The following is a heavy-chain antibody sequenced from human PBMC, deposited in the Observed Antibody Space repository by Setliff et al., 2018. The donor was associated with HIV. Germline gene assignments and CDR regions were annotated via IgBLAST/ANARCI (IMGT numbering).Heavy chain of an antibody. CDR1: GLIFSDSW. J-gene: IGHJ5*02. CDR2: IKSKEDGGTV. D-gene: IGHD1-26*01. CDR3: TTRLSGSYIPNWFDP. V-gene: IGHV3-15*01. Sequence: GGSLRLSCAASGLIFSDSWMTWVRQAPGKGPEWVGRIKSKEDGGTVEYAAPVKGRFTISRDDSRDPVYLQMNSLKIEDTAVYYCTTRLSGSYIPNWFDPWGQGTLVTVSS.